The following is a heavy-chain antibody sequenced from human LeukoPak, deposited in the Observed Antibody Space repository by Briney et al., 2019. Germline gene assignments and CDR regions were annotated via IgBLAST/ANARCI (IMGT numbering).Heavy chain of an antibody. D-gene: IGHD6-6*01. Sequence: SETLSLTCTVSGGSINNYYWSWIRQPAGKGLEWIGRIYNSGNTNYSPSLKSRVTMSVDTSKKQFSLELSSVTAADTAVYSCAREYSNSSASSRYFDYWGQGALVPVSS. CDR2: IYNSGNT. CDR3: AREYSNSSASSRYFDY. V-gene: IGHV4-4*07. J-gene: IGHJ4*02. CDR1: GGSINNYY.